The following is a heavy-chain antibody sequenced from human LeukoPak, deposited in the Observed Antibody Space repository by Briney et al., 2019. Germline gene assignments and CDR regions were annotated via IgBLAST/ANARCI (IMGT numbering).Heavy chain of an antibody. Sequence: GGSLRLSCAASGFTFGSNWMSWVRQAPGKGLEWVANIKQDGSEKYHVDSVKGRFTISRDNAKNSLYLQMNSLRAEDTAVYYCARDRTWYSNWGQGTLVTVSS. CDR1: GFTFGSNW. D-gene: IGHD2-15*01. J-gene: IGHJ4*02. CDR3: ARDRTWYSN. V-gene: IGHV3-7*01. CDR2: IKQDGSEK.